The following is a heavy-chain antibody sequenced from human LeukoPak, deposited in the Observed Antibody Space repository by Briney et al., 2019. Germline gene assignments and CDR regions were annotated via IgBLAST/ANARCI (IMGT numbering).Heavy chain of an antibody. J-gene: IGHJ3*02. V-gene: IGHV3-23*01. CDR1: GFTFSSYA. D-gene: IGHD3-22*01. Sequence: GGSLRLSCAASGFTFSSYAMSWVRQSPGKGLEWLSAISGSGDSTFYVGSVKGRFTISRDNAKNSLYLQMNSLRAEDTAVYYCAREVMTQNYYDSSGYIRPGTGAFGIWGQGTMVTVSS. CDR3: AREVMTQNYYDSSGYIRPGTGAFGI. CDR2: ISGSGDST.